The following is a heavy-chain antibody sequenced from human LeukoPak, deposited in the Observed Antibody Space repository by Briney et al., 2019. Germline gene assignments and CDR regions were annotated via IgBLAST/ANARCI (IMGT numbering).Heavy chain of an antibody. CDR1: GFTFSSYW. CDR3: ARDLDWGAFDA. V-gene: IGHV3-7*03. D-gene: IGHD3-9*01. CDR2: IKQDGSER. J-gene: IGHJ5*02. Sequence: GGSLRLSCAASGFTFSSYWMTWVRQAPGKGLEWVANIKQDGSERYYVDSVKGRFTISRDNAKNSLYLQMNSLRAEDTALYYCARDLDWGAFDAWGQGTLVTVSS.